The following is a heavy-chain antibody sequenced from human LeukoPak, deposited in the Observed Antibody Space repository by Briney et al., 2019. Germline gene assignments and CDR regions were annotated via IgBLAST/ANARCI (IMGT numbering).Heavy chain of an antibody. CDR1: GGSISSSSYY. CDR2: IYYSGST. V-gene: IGHV4-39*07. D-gene: IGHD3-9*01. CDR3: ARANYDILTADY. Sequence: SETLSLTCTVSGGSISSSSYYWGWIRQPPGKGLEWIGSIYYSGSTYYNPSLKSRVTISVDTSKNQFSLKLSSVTAADTAVYYCARANYDILTADYWGQGTLVTVSS. J-gene: IGHJ4*02.